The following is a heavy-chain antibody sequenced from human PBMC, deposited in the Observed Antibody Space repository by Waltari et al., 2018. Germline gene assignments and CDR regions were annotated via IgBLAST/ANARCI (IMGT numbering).Heavy chain of an antibody. D-gene: IGHD2-8*02. CDR2: IWDDGSYK. CDR1: GFTFSRYA. V-gene: IGHV3-33*06. Sequence: QVQLVESGGGVVQPGRSLRLSCAASGFTFSRYAMPWVRQAPGQGEGWVAVIWDDGSYKFYADAVNGRFSISRDNPKNTLHLQMDSLRAEDSAIYYCAKDGSASRLVRYYLDSWGPGTLVTVSS. CDR3: AKDGSASRLVRYYLDS. J-gene: IGHJ4*02.